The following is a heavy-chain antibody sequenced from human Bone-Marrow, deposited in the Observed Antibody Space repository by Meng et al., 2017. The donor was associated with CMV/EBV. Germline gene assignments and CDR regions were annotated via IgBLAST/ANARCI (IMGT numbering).Heavy chain of an antibody. CDR3: VRGADGYGNFDA. CDR2: IHRDA. J-gene: IGHJ4*01. Sequence: GESRKLSCAASGFTFSSYWLHWVRQVPGTGLVWVSRIHRDAYYADSVRGRFTISRDNAKNTLYLQMNSLRAEDTAVYYCVRGADGYGNFDAWGPGNLVTVSS. V-gene: IGHV3-74*01. CDR1: GFTFSSYW. D-gene: IGHD5-24*01.